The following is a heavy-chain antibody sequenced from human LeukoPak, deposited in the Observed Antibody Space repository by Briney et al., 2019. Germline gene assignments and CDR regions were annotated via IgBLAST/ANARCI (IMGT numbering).Heavy chain of an antibody. CDR3: ARAYYDSSGYHPTRDYFDY. J-gene: IGHJ4*02. CDR2: ISAYNGNT. CDR1: GYTFTSYG. V-gene: IGHV1-18*01. Sequence: GASVKVSCKASGYTFTSYGISWVRQAPGQGLEWMGWISAYNGNTNYAQKLQGRVTMTTDTSTSTAYMELRSLGSDDTAVYYCARAYYDSSGYHPTRDYFDYWGQGTLVTVSS. D-gene: IGHD3-22*01.